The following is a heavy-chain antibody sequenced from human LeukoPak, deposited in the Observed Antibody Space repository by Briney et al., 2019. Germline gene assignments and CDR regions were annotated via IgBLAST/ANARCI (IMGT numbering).Heavy chain of an antibody. D-gene: IGHD6-19*01. J-gene: IGHJ4*02. CDR1: GFTFSSYFW. CDR3: ARDDNTGWRPGDY. CDR2: IKSDGSSS. V-gene: IGHV3-74*01. Sequence: PGGSLRLSCAASGFTFSSYFWMHWVRQAPGKGLVWVSRIKSDGSSSTYADSVKGRFTISRDSAKNSLYLQMNTLRAEDTAVYYCARDDNTGWRPGDYWGQGTLVTVSS.